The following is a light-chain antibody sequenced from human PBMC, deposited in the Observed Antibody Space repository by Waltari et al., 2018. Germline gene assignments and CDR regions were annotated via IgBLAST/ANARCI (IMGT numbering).Light chain of an antibody. Sequence: QSALTQPASVSGSPGQSITISCTGTSSDVGGYNYVSWYQQYPGKVPKLMIYDVSKWPSGVSNRFSGAKSGNTASRTISGLQAEDEADYYCSSYTSSNTVIFGGGTKLTVL. J-gene: IGLJ2*01. CDR3: SSYTSSNTVI. CDR2: DVS. V-gene: IGLV2-14*01. CDR1: SSDVGGYNY.